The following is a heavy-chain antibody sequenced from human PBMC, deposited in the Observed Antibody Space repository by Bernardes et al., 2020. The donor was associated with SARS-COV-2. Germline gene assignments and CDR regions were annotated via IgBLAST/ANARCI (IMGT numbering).Heavy chain of an antibody. V-gene: IGHV4-59*01. CDR1: GGSISSYY. Sequence: SEPLSLTCTVSGGSISSYYWSWIRQPPGKGLEWIGYIYYSGSTNYNPSLKSRVTISVDTSKNQFSLKLSSVTAADTAVYYCARDLGLLTGYYTGWFDPWGQGTLVTVSS. D-gene: IGHD3-9*01. CDR3: ARDLGLLTGYYTGWFDP. J-gene: IGHJ5*02. CDR2: IYYSGST.